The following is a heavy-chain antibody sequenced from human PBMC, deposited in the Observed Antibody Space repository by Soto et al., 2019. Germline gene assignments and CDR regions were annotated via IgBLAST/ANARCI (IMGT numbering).Heavy chain of an antibody. J-gene: IGHJ6*02. CDR3: AKDRSDYGSGSPYYYYGMDV. CDR2: ISGSGGST. D-gene: IGHD3-10*01. CDR1: GFTFSSYA. Sequence: GGSLRLSCAASGFTFSSYAMSWVRQAPGKGLKWVSAISGSGGSTYYADSVKGRFTISRDNSKNTLYLQMNSLRAEDTAVYYCAKDRSDYGSGSPYYYYGMDVWGQGTTVTVSS. V-gene: IGHV3-23*01.